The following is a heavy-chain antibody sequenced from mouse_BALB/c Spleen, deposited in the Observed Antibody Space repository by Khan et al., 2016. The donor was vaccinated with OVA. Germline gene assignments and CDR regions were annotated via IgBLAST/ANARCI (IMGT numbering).Heavy chain of an antibody. CDR3: ARPPYFSYTLDH. J-gene: IGHJ4*01. CDR1: GYTFTNYG. Sequence: QIQLVQSGPELKKPGETVKISCKASGYTFTNYGMNWVKQSPGKALKWMGWINTYTGEPTYADDFKGRFAFSLETSANTAYLQINNLKNEDTSTLFCARPPYFSYTLDHWGQGTSGTVSS. V-gene: IGHV9-3-1*01. D-gene: IGHD2-10*01. CDR2: INTYTGEP.